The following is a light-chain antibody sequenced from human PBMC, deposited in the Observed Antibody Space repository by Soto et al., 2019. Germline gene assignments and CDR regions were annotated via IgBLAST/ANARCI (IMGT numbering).Light chain of an antibody. V-gene: IGLV2-11*01. Sequence: QSALTQPRSVSGSPGQSVTISCTGTSSDVGGYNYVSWYQQHPDKAPKLMIYDVTKRPPGVPDRFSGSNSGNTASLTIAGLQAEDEADYYCCAYAGXYTFVSGTGTKVTVL. CDR2: DVT. CDR3: CAYAGXYTFV. CDR1: SSDVGGYNY. J-gene: IGLJ1*01.